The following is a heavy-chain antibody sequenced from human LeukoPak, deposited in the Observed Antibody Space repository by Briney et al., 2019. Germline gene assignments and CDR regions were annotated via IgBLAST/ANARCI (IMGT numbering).Heavy chain of an antibody. V-gene: IGHV3-30-3*01. Sequence: GRSLRLSCAASGFTFSSYAMHWVRQAPGKGLEWVAVISYDGSNKYYADSVKGRFTISRDNSKNTLYLQMNSLRAEDTAVYYCARGSAAAGTRRGFDYWGQGTLVTVSS. D-gene: IGHD6-13*01. J-gene: IGHJ4*02. CDR1: GFTFSSYA. CDR3: ARGSAAAGTRRGFDY. CDR2: ISYDGSNK.